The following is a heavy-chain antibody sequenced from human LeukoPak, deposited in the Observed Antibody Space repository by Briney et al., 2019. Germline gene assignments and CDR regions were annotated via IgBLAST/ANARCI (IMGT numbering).Heavy chain of an antibody. CDR2: INWNGGST. J-gene: IGHJ3*02. D-gene: IGHD3-16*01. V-gene: IGHV3-20*01. Sequence: GGSLRLSCAASGFTFDNYGMSWVRQAPGKGLEWVSGINWNGGSTGYADSVRGRFTISRDNAKNSLYLQVNSLRAEDTALYHCARARAGTTFGGAFDTWGQGTMVTVSS. CDR1: GFTFDNYG. CDR3: ARARAGTTFGGAFDT.